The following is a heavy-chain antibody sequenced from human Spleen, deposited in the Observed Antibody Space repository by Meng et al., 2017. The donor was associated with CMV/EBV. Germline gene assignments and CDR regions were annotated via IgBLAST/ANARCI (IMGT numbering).Heavy chain of an antibody. J-gene: IGHJ5*02. CDR3: ACGDSTGSYDWFDP. Sequence: SGDSISSRTSYWVWIRQPPGKGLEWIGSIYYSGSTYYKSSLKTRVTISVDTSKNQFSLKVTSVTAADTAMYYCACGDSTGSYDWFDPWGQGTLVTVSS. V-gene: IGHV4-39*07. CDR2: IYYSGST. CDR1: GDSISSRTSY. D-gene: IGHD2-8*02.